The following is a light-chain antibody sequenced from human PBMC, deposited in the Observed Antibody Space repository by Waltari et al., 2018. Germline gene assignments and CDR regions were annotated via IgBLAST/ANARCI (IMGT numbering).Light chain of an antibody. CDR1: SSTSGAAYD. Sequence: SVLTQPPSVSGAPGQRVTISCPGRSSTSGAAYDVPWYQHLPGTAPKLLIYGNTNRPSGVPDRFSGSKSGTPASLAITGLQSEDEADYYCQSYDSSLSGSAFGGGTKLTVL. J-gene: IGLJ2*01. CDR2: GNT. V-gene: IGLV1-40*01. CDR3: QSYDSSLSGSA.